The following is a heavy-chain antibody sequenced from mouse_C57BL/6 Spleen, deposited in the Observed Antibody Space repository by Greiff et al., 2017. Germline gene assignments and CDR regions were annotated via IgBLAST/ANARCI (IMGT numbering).Heavy chain of an antibody. CDR3: ARRPVVANWYFDV. Sequence: QVQLQQPGAELVKPGASVKLSCKASGYTFTSYWMQWVKQRPGQGLEWIGEIDPSDSYTNYNQKFKGKATLTVDTSSSTAYMQLSSLTSEDSAVYYCARRPVVANWYFDVWGTGTTVTVSS. J-gene: IGHJ1*03. CDR1: GYTFTSYW. CDR2: IDPSDSYT. V-gene: IGHV1-50*01. D-gene: IGHD1-1*01.